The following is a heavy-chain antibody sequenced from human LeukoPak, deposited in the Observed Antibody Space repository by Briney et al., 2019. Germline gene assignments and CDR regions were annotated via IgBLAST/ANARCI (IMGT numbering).Heavy chain of an antibody. Sequence: GASVKVSCKXSGYTFTSYDINWVRQATGQGLEWMGWKNPNSGNTGYAQKFQGRVTMTRNTSISTAYMELSSLRSEDTAVYYCARVRRRGGVDPWGQGTLVTVSS. V-gene: IGHV1-8*01. CDR3: ARVRRRGGVDP. J-gene: IGHJ5*02. CDR1: GYTFTSYD. CDR2: KNPNSGNT. D-gene: IGHD3-10*01.